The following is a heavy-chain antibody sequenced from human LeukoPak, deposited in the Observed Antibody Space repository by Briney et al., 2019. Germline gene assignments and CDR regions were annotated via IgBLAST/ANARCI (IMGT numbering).Heavy chain of an antibody. J-gene: IGHJ4*02. D-gene: IGHD6-13*01. Sequence: GGSLRLSCVGSGFTFRSHAMSWVRQAPEKGLEFVSGIYENGGTTYYADSVKGRFSISRDNSKNTLYLQMDSLRGEDTAVYYCAKDEPYSSSWYGGTYWGQGTLVTVSS. CDR1: GFTFRSHA. CDR2: IYENGGTT. CDR3: AKDEPYSSSWYGGTY. V-gene: IGHV3-23*01.